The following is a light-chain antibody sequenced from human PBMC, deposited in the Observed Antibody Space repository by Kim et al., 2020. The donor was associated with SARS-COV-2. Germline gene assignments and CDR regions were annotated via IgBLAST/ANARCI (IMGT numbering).Light chain of an antibody. V-gene: IGKV1-5*01. CDR1: QSISRC. J-gene: IGKJ4*01. Sequence: DIQMTQSPSTLSASVGDRVTITCRASQSISRCLAWYQQKPGKAPKFLIYDASSLESGVPSRFSGSGSGTQFTLTISSLQPDDFATYYCQQYHDYPLTFGGGTKVDIK. CDR3: QQYHDYPLT. CDR2: DAS.